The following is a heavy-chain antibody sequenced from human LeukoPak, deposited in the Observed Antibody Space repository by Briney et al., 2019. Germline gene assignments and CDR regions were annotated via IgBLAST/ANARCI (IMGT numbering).Heavy chain of an antibody. J-gene: IGHJ4*02. CDR1: GFTFDDYA. D-gene: IGHD3-10*01. V-gene: IGHV3-21*01. CDR2: ISSSSSYI. Sequence: GGSLRLSCAASGFTFDDYAMHWVRQAPGKGLEWVSSISSSSSYIYYADSVKGRFTISRDNAKNSLYLQMNSLRAEDTAVYYCARDGAYYYSNWGQGTLVTVSS. CDR3: ARDGAYYYSN.